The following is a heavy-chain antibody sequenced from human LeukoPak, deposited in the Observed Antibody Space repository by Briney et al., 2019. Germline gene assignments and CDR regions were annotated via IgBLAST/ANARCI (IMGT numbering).Heavy chain of an antibody. Sequence: HPGGSLRLSCAASGFTFSSYGMHWVRQAPGKGLEWVAVIWYDGSNKYYADSVKGRFTISRDNSKNTLYLQMNSLRAEDTAVYYCARDQEISRGYSYGYRSGVDYWGQGTLVTVSS. D-gene: IGHD5-18*01. V-gene: IGHV3-33*01. CDR2: IWYDGSNK. CDR1: GFTFSSYG. CDR3: ARDQEISRGYSYGYRSGVDY. J-gene: IGHJ4*02.